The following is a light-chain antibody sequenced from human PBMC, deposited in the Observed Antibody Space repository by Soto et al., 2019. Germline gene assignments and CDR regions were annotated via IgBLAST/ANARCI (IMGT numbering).Light chain of an antibody. J-gene: IGLJ1*01. CDR1: SSDVGGYNY. Sequence: QSALTQPASVSGSPGQSFNISCTGTSSDVGGYNYVSWYQHHPGKAPKLIICEVSKRPSGVSNRFSGSKSGNTASLTIAGLQAEDEADYYCSSYTSSSTPDVFGTRTKLTVL. CDR2: EVS. CDR3: SSYTSSSTPDV. V-gene: IGLV2-14*01.